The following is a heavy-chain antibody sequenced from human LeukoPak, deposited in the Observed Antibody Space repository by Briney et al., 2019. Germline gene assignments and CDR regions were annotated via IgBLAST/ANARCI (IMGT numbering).Heavy chain of an antibody. J-gene: IGHJ4*02. CDR2: INWNGGST. CDR3: VKDRGRNGWYEDY. Sequence: GGSLRLSCAASGFNFDDYGMIWVRQGPGKGLEWVSGINWNGGSTGYGDSVKGRFTISRDNAKNSLYLQMNSLRVEDTALYYCVKDRGRNGWYEDYWGQGTLVTVSS. D-gene: IGHD5-24*01. CDR1: GFNFDDYG. V-gene: IGHV3-20*04.